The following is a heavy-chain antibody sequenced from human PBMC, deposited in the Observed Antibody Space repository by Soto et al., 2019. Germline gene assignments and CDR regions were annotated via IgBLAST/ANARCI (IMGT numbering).Heavy chain of an antibody. CDR1: GGTFSSYA. J-gene: IGHJ4*02. D-gene: IGHD2-21*02. CDR2: IIPIFGTA. Sequence: QVQLVQSGAEVKKPGSSVKVSCKASGGTFSSYAISWVRQAPGQGLEWMGGIIPIFGTANYAQKFQGKVTITTDEDTSTGYMELSSLSSEDTDVYYCASSPCGGDCYLDYWGQGTLVTVSS. V-gene: IGHV1-69*01. CDR3: ASSPCGGDCYLDY.